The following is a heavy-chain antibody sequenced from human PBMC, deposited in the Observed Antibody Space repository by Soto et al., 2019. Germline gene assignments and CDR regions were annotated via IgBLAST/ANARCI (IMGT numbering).Heavy chain of an antibody. CDR3: TTGGTTIKDLNLFDS. Sequence: HGGSPRICCTAVGFSIRTFGMTWVRQDPGKGLEWVSSITSGGATTLYADFVKGRFSISRDDSENTLFLEMGSLRVDDTAVYFCTTGGTTIKDLNLFDSWGQGTLVTVSS. D-gene: IGHD1-1*01. V-gene: IGHV3-23*01. CDR1: GFSIRTFG. CDR2: ITSGGATT. J-gene: IGHJ5*01.